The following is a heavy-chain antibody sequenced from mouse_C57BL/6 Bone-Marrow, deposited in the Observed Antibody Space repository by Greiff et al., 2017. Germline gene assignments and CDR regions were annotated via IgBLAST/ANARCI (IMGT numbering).Heavy chain of an antibody. J-gene: IGHJ4*01. D-gene: IGHD1-1*01. V-gene: IGHV1-15*01. CDR1: GYTFTDYE. Sequence: VQLVESGAELVRPGASVTLSCKASGYTFTDYEMHWVKQTPVHGLEWIGAIDPETGGSAYNQKFKGKAILTADKSSSTAYMELRSLTSEDSAVYSCTRTGLYYGSSYPFYAMDYWGQGTSVTVSS. CDR3: TRTGLYYGSSYPFYAMDY. CDR2: IDPETGGS.